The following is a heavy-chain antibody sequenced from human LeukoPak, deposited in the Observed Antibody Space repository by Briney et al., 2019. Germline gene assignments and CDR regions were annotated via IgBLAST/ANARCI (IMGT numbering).Heavy chain of an antibody. D-gene: IGHD6-19*01. J-gene: IGHJ4*02. V-gene: IGHV3-23*01. Sequence: GGSLRLSCAASGFTFSSYAMSWVRQAPGKGLEWVSGISDTGGSTYYADSVKGRFTISRDNSKNTLYLQMNSLRAEDTAIYYCAKLPVSYSSGWSNFDYWGQGTLVTVSS. CDR3: AKLPVSYSSGWSNFDY. CDR2: ISDTGGST. CDR1: GFTFSSYA.